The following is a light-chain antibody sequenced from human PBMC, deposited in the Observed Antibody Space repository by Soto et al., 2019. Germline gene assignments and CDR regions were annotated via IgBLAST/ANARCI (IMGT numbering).Light chain of an antibody. CDR2: GAS. CDR3: QQYNTWPPYT. CDR1: QSVGTN. V-gene: IGKV3-15*01. Sequence: EIVMTQSPATLSVSPGERATLSCRASQSVGTNLAWYQQKPGQAPRLLIYGASTRATGFSARFSGSGSGTEFTLTISSLQSEDFAVYYCQQYNTWPPYTFGQGTKLEIK. J-gene: IGKJ2*01.